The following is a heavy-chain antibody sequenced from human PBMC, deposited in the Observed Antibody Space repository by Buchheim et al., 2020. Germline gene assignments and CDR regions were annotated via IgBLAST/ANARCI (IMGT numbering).Heavy chain of an antibody. CDR3: ARDFWRVQYLAY. CDR1: GFTFSAYA. D-gene: IGHD1-1*01. CDR2: ISHDESDK. Sequence: QMPLVQSEGGVVQPGGSLRLSCAASGFTFSAYAMHWVRQAPGKGLEWVTAISHDESDKYYVDSVKGRFTISRDNSKNTLYLQMSSLRIDDTAIYYCARDFWRVQYLAYWGQGAL. J-gene: IGHJ4*02. V-gene: IGHV3-30-3*01.